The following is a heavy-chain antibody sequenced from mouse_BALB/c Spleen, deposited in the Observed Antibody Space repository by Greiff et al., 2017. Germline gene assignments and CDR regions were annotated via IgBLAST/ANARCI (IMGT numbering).Heavy chain of an antibody. CDR3: VRHDYGNSHDV. D-gene: IGHD2-1*01. CDR1: GFTFNTYA. J-gene: IGHJ1*01. CDR2: IRSKSNNYAT. Sequence: EVQLVESGGGLVQPKGSLKLSCAASGFTFNTYAMNWVRQAPGKGLEWVARIRSKSNNYATYYADSVKDRFTISRDDSQSMLYLQMNNLKTEDTAMYYCVRHDYGNSHDVWGAGTTVTVSS. V-gene: IGHV10-1*02.